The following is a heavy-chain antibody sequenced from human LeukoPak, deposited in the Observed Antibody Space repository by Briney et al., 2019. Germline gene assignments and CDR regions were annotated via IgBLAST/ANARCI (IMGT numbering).Heavy chain of an antibody. CDR3: TITVAGTYYFDY. J-gene: IGHJ4*02. V-gene: IGHV3-49*04. Sequence: GGSLRLSCAASGFTFSSYAMSWVRQAPGKGLEWVGFIRSKAYGGTTEYAASVKGRFTISRDDSKSIAYLQMNSLKTEDTAVYYCTITVAGTYYFDYWGQGTLVTVSS. CDR2: IRSKAYGGTT. CDR1: GFTFSSYA. D-gene: IGHD6-19*01.